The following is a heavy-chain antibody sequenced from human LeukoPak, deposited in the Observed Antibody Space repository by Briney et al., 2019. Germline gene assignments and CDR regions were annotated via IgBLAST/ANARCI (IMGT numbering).Heavy chain of an antibody. V-gene: IGHV3-23*01. Sequence: GGSLRLSCAASGFTFSSYAMSWVRQAPGKGLALVSAISGSGGSTYYADSVKGRFTISRDNSKNTLYLQMNSLRAEDTAVYYCARAGWGALHYYYYYMDVWGKGTTVTISS. J-gene: IGHJ6*03. CDR3: ARAGWGALHYYYYYMDV. D-gene: IGHD3-16*01. CDR1: GFTFSSYA. CDR2: ISGSGGST.